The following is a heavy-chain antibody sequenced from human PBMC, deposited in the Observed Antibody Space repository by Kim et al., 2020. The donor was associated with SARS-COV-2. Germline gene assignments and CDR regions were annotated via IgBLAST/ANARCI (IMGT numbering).Heavy chain of an antibody. J-gene: IGHJ6*02. D-gene: IGHD3-10*01. V-gene: IGHV3-43*01. CDR3: AKDIYGSGSTYSYYYYGMDV. Sequence: RFTISRDNSKNSLYLQMNSLRTEDTALYYCAKDIYGSGSTYSYYYYGMDVWGQGTTVTVSS.